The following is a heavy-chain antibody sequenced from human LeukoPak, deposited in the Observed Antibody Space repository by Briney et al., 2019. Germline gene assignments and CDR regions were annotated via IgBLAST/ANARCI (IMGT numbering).Heavy chain of an antibody. CDR3: ARGTYCGGDCYDY. V-gene: IGHV3-66*01. CDR2: IYSGGTT. D-gene: IGHD2-21*01. Sequence: GGSLRLSCAASGFTVSSNDMSWVRRAPGKGLEGVSVIYSGGTTHYADSVKGRVTMSRDNSKNTLYLQMNSLRAEDTAVYYCARGTYCGGDCYDYWGQGTQVTVSS. J-gene: IGHJ4*02. CDR1: GFTVSSND.